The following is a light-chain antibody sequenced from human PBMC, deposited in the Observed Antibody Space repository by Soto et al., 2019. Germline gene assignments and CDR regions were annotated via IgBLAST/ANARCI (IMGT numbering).Light chain of an antibody. CDR2: GAS. J-gene: IGKJ4*01. Sequence: EIVLTQSPATLSLSPGERATLSCRSSQSVSSYSAWYQQKPGQAPRLLIYGASNRATGIPARFSGSGSGTDFTLTISSLEPEYFAVYYCQQHSTWPLTFGGGTKVEIK. CDR1: QSVSSY. V-gene: IGKV3-11*01. CDR3: QQHSTWPLT.